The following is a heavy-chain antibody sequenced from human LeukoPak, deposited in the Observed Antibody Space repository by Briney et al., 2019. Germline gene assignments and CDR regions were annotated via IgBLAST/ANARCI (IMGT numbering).Heavy chain of an antibody. J-gene: IGHJ4*02. V-gene: IGHV3-11*04. Sequence: GGSLRLSCAASGFTFSDYYMSWIRQAPGKGLEWVSYISSSGSTIYYADSVKGRFTISRDNAKNSLYLQMNSLRAEDTAVYYCARDRSVGQLVRGGPFDYWGQGTLVTVSS. CDR3: ARDRSVGQLVRGGPFDY. D-gene: IGHD6-6*01. CDR2: ISSSGSTI. CDR1: GFTFSDYY.